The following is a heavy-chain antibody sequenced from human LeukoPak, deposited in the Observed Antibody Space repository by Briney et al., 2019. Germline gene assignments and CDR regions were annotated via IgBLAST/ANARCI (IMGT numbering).Heavy chain of an antibody. CDR3: AREELIAAFDY. Sequence: GGSLRLSCTASGFTFSSYSMNWVRQAPGKGLEWVANIKQDGSEKYYVDSVKGRFTISRDNAKNSLYLQMNSLRAEDTAVYYCAREELIAAFDYWGQGTLVTVSS. D-gene: IGHD6-13*01. CDR2: IKQDGSEK. J-gene: IGHJ4*02. CDR1: GFTFSSYS. V-gene: IGHV3-7*01.